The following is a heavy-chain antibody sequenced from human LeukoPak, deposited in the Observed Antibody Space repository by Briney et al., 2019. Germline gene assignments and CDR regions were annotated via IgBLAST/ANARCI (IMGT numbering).Heavy chain of an antibody. J-gene: IGHJ4*02. D-gene: IGHD3-22*01. CDR3: ASGADSSGYAYLD. CDR2: FYYSGST. V-gene: IGHV4-31*03. CDR1: GVSIGSGGYY. Sequence: SQTLSLTCSVSGVSIGSGGYYWSWIRQHPGKGLEWIGNFYYSGSTYYNPSLKSRVTISVDTSKNQFSLQLSSVTAADTAVYYCASGADSSGYAYLDWGQGTLATVSS.